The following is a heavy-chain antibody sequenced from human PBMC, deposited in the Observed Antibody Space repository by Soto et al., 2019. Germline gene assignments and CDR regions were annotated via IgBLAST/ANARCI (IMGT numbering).Heavy chain of an antibody. V-gene: IGHV4-34*01. J-gene: IGHJ6*02. CDR1: GGSFSGYY. CDR3: ARRHRPRAGITMVRGVMGGRGMDV. D-gene: IGHD3-10*01. CDR2: INHSGST. Sequence: QVQLQQWGAGLLKPSETLSLTCAVYGGSFSGYYWSWIRQPPGKGLEWIGEINHSGSTNYNPSLKSRVTISVDTSKNQFSLKLSSVTAADTAVYYCARRHRPRAGITMVRGVMGGRGMDVWGQGTTVTVSS.